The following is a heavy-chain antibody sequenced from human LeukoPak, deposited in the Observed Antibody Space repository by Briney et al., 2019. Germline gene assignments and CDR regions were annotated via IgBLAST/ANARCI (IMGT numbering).Heavy chain of an antibody. D-gene: IGHD4-17*01. CDR3: ARQPYSTVTSHFDY. V-gene: IGHV5-51*01. Sequence: PGESLKISCKGSGYSFTSYWFAWVRQMPGKGLEWMGIIYPGDSDTRYSPSFQGQVTISADKSISTAYLQWSSLKASDTAMYYCARQPYSTVTSHFDYWGQETLVTVSS. CDR2: IYPGDSDT. J-gene: IGHJ4*02. CDR1: GYSFTSYW.